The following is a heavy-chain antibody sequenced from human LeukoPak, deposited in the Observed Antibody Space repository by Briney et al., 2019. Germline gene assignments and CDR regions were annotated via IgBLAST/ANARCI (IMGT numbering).Heavy chain of an antibody. CDR2: ISWNSGSI. CDR3: AKDGTAGELLGGGGMDV. Sequence: GGFLRLSCAASGFTFDDYAMHWVRQAPGKGLEWVSGISWNSGSIGYADSVKGRFTISRDNAKNSLYLQMNSLRAEDTALYYCAKDGTAGELLGGGGMDVWGQGTTVTVSS. CDR1: GFTFDDYA. D-gene: IGHD1-26*01. J-gene: IGHJ6*02. V-gene: IGHV3-9*01.